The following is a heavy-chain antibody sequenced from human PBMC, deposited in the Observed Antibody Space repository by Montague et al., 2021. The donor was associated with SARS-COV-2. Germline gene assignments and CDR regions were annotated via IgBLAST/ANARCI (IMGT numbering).Heavy chain of an antibody. V-gene: IGHV4-31*03. D-gene: IGHD6-13*01. CDR3: ARSESPSYSSSPFDY. J-gene: IGHJ4*02. CDR1: GGSISSGGYY. CDR2: IYYSGST. Sequence: TLSLTCIVSGGSISSGGYYWSWIRQHPGKGLEWIGYIYYSGSTYYNPSLKSRLSTSLDTSKNHFSLRLSSVTAVDTAVYYCARSESPSYSSSPFDYWGQGTLVTVSS.